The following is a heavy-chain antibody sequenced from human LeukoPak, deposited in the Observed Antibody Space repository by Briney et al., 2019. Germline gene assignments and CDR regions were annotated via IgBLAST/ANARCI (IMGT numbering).Heavy chain of an antibody. J-gene: IGHJ6*02. CDR2: IYYSGST. V-gene: IGHV4-59*01. CDR3: ARVAAKGYYYNMDV. CDR1: GGSIRSYY. Sequence: SETLSLTCTVSGGSIRSYYWSWIRQPPGKGLEWIGYIYYSGSTNYNPSLKSRVTISVDTSKNQFSLRLSSVTAADTAVYYCARVAAKGYYYNMDVWGQGTTVTVSS.